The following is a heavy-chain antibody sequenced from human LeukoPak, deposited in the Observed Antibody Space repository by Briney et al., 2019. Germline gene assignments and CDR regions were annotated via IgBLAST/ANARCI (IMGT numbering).Heavy chain of an antibody. CDR1: GLTFTTAW. CDR3: ARGLTWIDSWFDP. V-gene: IGHV3-74*01. CDR2: ISSDGSTT. D-gene: IGHD5-12*01. Sequence: AGSLSLSCVASGLTFTTAWFHWVCQSPGKGLEWLCRISSDGSTTYYADSSRGRFTTSRDNAHKTLYLQMKGMRADDTSVYFCARGLTWIDSWFDPWGQGTLVTVSS. J-gene: IGHJ5*02.